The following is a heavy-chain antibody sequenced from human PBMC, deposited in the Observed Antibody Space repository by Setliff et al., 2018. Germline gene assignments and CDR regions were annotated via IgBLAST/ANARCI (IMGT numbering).Heavy chain of an antibody. Sequence: ASVKVSCKASGYTFTYSIMNWVRQAPGQGLEWMGWVTIYNGNTKYAQNLQGRLTLTTDISTSTAYMELGSLTTDDTAVYYCARVESMVRGKNILRHFDYWGQGIQVTVSS. D-gene: IGHD3-10*01. CDR2: VTIYNGNT. J-gene: IGHJ4*02. CDR3: ARVESMVRGKNILRHFDY. CDR1: GYTFTYSI. V-gene: IGHV1-18*04.